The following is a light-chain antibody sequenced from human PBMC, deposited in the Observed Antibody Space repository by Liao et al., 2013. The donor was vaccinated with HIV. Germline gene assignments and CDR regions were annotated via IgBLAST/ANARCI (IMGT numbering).Light chain of an antibody. Sequence: SYELTQPPSVSVAPGKTAKITCGGNNIGDESVHWFQQKPGQAPLKVISYDTRRPSGIPERFSGSNSGNTATLTISRVEAGDEADYYCQVWDSSSDHHYVFGTGTKVTVL. J-gene: IGLJ1*01. CDR3: QVWDSSSDHHYV. CDR2: YDT. CDR1: NIGDES. V-gene: IGLV3-21*01.